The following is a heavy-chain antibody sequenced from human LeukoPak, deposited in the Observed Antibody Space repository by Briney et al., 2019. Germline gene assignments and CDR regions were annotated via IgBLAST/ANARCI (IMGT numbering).Heavy chain of an antibody. CDR1: GDSMNNSSHY. Sequence: TSEALPLTCSVSGDSMNNSSHYWGWIRQPPGKGLEWIGSTYYSANTYYNPSLKSRVSISVDASKNYFSLKLTSVTAADTAMYYCARAFKGLAAAGSWGQGTLVTVSS. D-gene: IGHD6-13*01. CDR2: TYYSANT. J-gene: IGHJ4*02. CDR3: ARAFKGLAAAGS. V-gene: IGHV4-39*07.